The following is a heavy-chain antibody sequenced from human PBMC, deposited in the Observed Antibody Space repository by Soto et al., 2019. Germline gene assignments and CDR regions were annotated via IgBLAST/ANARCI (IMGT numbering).Heavy chain of an antibody. CDR1: GYSFTAYN. CDR3: ARVAPSGGSVPRFDP. D-gene: IGHD3-10*01. Sequence: QVQLVQSGAEVKEPGASVRLSCKAFGYSFTAYNIHWVRQDPGQGLEWMGWINAGNGNTRSSRKFQGRVIITRDTSATTAYLEVDSLRSEDTAIYYCARVAPSGGSVPRFDPWGQGTLLTVSS. V-gene: IGHV1-3*01. J-gene: IGHJ5*02. CDR2: INAGNGNT.